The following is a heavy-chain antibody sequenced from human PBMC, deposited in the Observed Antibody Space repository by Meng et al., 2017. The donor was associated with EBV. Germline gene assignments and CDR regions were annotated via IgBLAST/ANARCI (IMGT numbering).Heavy chain of an antibody. V-gene: IGHV1-69*01. D-gene: IGHD3-10*01. CDR3: ASESGRGFTPDF. J-gene: IGHJ4*02. Sequence: QGQGEQSGAGVKRPGSSGKISCKTSGGPFRSDAVSWVRQGPGQGLEWLGGLIPMSGAPHYAQKFQDRVTITADEYTRTHYMELSSLRSDDTAMYYCASESGRGFTPDFWGQGTLVTVSS. CDR2: LIPMSGAP. CDR1: GGPFRSDA.